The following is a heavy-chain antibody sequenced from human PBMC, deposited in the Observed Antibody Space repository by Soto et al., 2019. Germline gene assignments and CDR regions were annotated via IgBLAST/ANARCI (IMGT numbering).Heavy chain of an antibody. Sequence: SETLSLTCTVSGGSISSYYWSWIRQPPGKGLEWIGYIYYSGSTNYNPSLKRRVTISVDTSKNQISLMLSSVIAADTVVYYFGPQYVVDTAMVRWSSGYSYGMDVWGQGTTVTVSS. CDR1: GGSISSYY. J-gene: IGHJ6*02. CDR2: IYYSGST. CDR3: GPQYVVDTAMVRWSSGYSYGMDV. D-gene: IGHD5-18*01. V-gene: IGHV4-59*01.